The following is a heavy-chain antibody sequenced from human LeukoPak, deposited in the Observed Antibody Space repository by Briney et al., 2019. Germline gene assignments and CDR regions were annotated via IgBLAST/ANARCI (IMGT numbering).Heavy chain of an antibody. CDR1: GYSISSGYY. CDR3: ARMVEWLLYYMDV. CDR2: IYHSGST. Sequence: PSETLSLTCAVSGYSISSGYYWGWIRQPLGKGLEWIGSIYHSGSTYYNPSLKSRVTISVGTSKNQFSLKLSSVTAADTAVYYCARMVEWLLYYMDVWGKGTTVTVSS. J-gene: IGHJ6*03. D-gene: IGHD3-3*01. V-gene: IGHV4-38-2*01.